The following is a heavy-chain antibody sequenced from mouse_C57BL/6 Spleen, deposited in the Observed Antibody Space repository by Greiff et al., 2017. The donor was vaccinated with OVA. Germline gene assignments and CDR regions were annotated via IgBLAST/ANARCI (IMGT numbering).Heavy chain of an antibody. J-gene: IGHJ3*01. V-gene: IGHV3-8*01. CDR2: ISYSGST. Sequence: EVMLVESGPGLAKPSQTLSLTCSVTGYSITSDYWNWIRKFPGNKLEYMGYISYSGSTYYNPSLKSRISITRDTSKNQYYLQLNSVTTEDTATYYCARRILFDGSWFAYWGQGTLVTVSA. CDR3: ARRILFDGSWFAY. CDR1: GYSITSDY. D-gene: IGHD2-3*01.